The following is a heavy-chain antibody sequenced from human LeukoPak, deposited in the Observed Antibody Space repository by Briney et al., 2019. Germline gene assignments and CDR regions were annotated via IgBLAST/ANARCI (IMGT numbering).Heavy chain of an antibody. D-gene: IGHD5-24*01. CDR3: ARELEMGTYYLDY. J-gene: IGHJ4*02. CDR1: GGSINSGGYY. V-gene: IGHV4-31*01. CDR2: IYYNGAT. Sequence: PSETLSLTCTVSGGSINSGGYYWSWIRQHPGKGLEWIGYIYYNGATYYKPSLQSQVTISLDTSKNQFSLRLSSATAADTAVYYCARELEMGTYYLDYWGQGTLVTVSS.